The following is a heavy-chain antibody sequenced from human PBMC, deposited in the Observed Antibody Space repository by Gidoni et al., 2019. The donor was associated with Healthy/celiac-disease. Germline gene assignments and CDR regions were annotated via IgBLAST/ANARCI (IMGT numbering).Heavy chain of an antibody. CDR2: ISSSGSTI. J-gene: IGHJ3*02. CDR1: GFTFSSYE. V-gene: IGHV3-48*03. CDR3: ASELQLNAFDI. D-gene: IGHD4-4*01. Sequence: EVQLVESGGGLVQPGGSLRLSCAASGFTFSSYEMNWVRQAPGKGLEWVSYISSSGSTIYYADSVKGRFTISRDNAKNSLYLQMNSLRAEDTAVDYCASELQLNAFDIWGQGTMVTVSS.